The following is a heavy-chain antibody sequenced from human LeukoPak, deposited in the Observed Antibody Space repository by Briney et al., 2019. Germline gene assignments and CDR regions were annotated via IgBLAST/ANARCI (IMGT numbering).Heavy chain of an antibody. D-gene: IGHD1-26*01. Sequence: SETLSLTCTVSGGSINSGSYFWGWIRQPPGRGLEWIGNIYSGGSTYYNPSLKSRVTISIDTSKNQFSLKLTSVTAADTAVYYCARRLYGSPHVDNWGQGTLVTISS. V-gene: IGHV4-39*01. CDR1: GGSINSGSYF. CDR3: ARRLYGSPHVDN. CDR2: IYSGGST. J-gene: IGHJ4*02.